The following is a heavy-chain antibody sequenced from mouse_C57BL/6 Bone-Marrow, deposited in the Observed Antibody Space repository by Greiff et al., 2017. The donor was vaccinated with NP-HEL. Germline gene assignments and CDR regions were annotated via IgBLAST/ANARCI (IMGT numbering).Heavy chain of an antibody. D-gene: IGHD2-2*01. CDR2: INPNNGGT. J-gene: IGHJ1*03. CDR3: ARYGNGYLWYFDV. CDR1: GYTFTDYN. Sequence: VQLKQSGPELVKPGASVKIPCKASGYTFTDYNMDWVKQSHGKSLEWIGDINPNNGGTIYNQKFKGKATLTVDKSSSTAYMELRSLTSEDTAVYYCARYGNGYLWYFDVWGTGTTVTVSS. V-gene: IGHV1-18*01.